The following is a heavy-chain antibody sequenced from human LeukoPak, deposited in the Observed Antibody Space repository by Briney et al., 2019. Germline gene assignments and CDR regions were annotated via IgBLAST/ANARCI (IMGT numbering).Heavy chain of an antibody. CDR2: INPNSGGT. D-gene: IGHD2-21*02. J-gene: IGHJ4*02. CDR1: GYTFTSYY. V-gene: IGHV1-2*02. CDR3: ASGDIVVVTAALRLNY. Sequence: ASVTVSCTASGYTFTSYYMHWVRQAPGQGLEGMGWINPNSGGTNYAQTFQGRVTITRDTSISTAYMELSRLRPDDTAVYYCASGDIVVVTAALRLNYWGQGTLVTVSS.